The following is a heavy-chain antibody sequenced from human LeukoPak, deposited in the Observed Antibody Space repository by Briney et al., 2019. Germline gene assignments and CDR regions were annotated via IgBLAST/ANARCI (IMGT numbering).Heavy chain of an antibody. J-gene: IGHJ4*02. D-gene: IGHD2/OR15-2a*01. CDR3: ARDIGPQGAALKIYGH. Sequence: GGSLRLSCAASGFTFSSYAMSWVRQAPGRGLEWVSAISSYDGSTYHADSVKGRFTISRDNSKNTLYLQMNSLRAEDTAIYYCARDIGPQGAALKIYGHWGQGTLVTVSS. V-gene: IGHV3-23*01. CDR2: ISSYDGST. CDR1: GFTFSSYA.